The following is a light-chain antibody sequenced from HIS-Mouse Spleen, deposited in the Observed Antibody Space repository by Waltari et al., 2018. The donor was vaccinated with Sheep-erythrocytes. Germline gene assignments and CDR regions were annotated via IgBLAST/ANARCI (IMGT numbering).Light chain of an antibody. V-gene: IGLV2-11*01. CDR3: QAWDSSIYV. CDR1: GSDVGGYNY. CDR2: DVS. J-gene: IGLJ1*01. Sequence: QSALTQPRSVSGPPGQSVTIPCPGTGSDVGGYNYVSWYQQHPGKAPKLMIYDVSKRPSGVPERFSGSNSGNTATLTISGTQAMDEADYYCQAWDSSIYVFGTGTKVTVL.